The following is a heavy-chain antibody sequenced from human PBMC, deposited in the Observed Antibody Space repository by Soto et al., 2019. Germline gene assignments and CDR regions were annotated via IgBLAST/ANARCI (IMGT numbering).Heavy chain of an antibody. V-gene: IGHV5-10-1*03. CDR2: IDPSDSEA. J-gene: IGHJ4*02. D-gene: IGHD3-10*01. CDR3: ARETGTYRNDF. CDR1: GYIFATYW. Sequence: EVQLVQSGAEVKKPGESLRIACKGSGYIFATYWINWVRQLPGEGLEWMGRIDPSDSEANYAPSFQGHVTMSVDTSTNTAYLQWSSLKASDSATYYCARETGTYRNDFWGQGTLVSVFS.